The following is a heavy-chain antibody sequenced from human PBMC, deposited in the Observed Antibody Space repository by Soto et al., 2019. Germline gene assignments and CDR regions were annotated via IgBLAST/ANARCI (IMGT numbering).Heavy chain of an antibody. CDR3: ARRERYYGSPGWFDP. D-gene: IGHD3-10*01. J-gene: IGHJ5*02. Sequence: QLQLQESGPGLVKPSETLSLTCSVSGGSISSFTYYWGWIRQPPGKGLEWIGTVYYNENTYYNPSLKSRVTITVDTGKNQFSLNLRSVTAADTAMYFCARRERYYGSPGWFDPWGPGTLVTVSS. CDR1: GGSISSFTYY. V-gene: IGHV4-39*01. CDR2: VYYNENT.